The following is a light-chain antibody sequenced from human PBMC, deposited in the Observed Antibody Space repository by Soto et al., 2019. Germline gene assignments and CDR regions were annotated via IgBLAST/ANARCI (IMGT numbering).Light chain of an antibody. CDR3: SSYTSSSTYVV. V-gene: IGLV2-14*01. Sequence: QSALTQPASVSGSPGQSITISCTGTSSDVGGYNYVSWYQQHPGKAPKLMIYDVSNRPSGVSNRFSGSKSGNTASLTISGLQAEDEADYSCSSYTSSSTYVVFGGGTKVTV. J-gene: IGLJ2*01. CDR2: DVS. CDR1: SSDVGGYNY.